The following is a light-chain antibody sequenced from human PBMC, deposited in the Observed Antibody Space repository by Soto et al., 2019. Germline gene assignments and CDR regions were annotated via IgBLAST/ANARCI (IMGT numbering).Light chain of an antibody. CDR2: EVS. CDR1: SSDVGSYNL. J-gene: IGLJ1*01. V-gene: IGLV2-23*02. Sequence: SVLTQPASVSGSPGQSITISCTGTSSDVGSYNLVSWYQQHPGKAPKLMIYEVSKRPSGVSNRFSGSESGNTASLTISGLQAEDEADYYCCSYAGSSTYGFGTGTKVTVL. CDR3: CSYAGSSTYG.